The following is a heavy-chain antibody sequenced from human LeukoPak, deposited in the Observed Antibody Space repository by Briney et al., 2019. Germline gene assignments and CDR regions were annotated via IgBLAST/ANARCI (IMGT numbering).Heavy chain of an antibody. CDR3: AKGGFLSHFDP. J-gene: IGHJ5*02. D-gene: IGHD3-16*02. Sequence: PGGSLRLSCAASRFTFSTYAMSWVRQAPGRGLEWVSTARGTTDSTYYADSVKGRFTISRDNSKNTLYLQMNSLRGDDTAVYYCAKGGFLSHFDPWGQGTLVTVSS. CDR1: RFTFSTYA. V-gene: IGHV3-23*01. CDR2: ARGTTDST.